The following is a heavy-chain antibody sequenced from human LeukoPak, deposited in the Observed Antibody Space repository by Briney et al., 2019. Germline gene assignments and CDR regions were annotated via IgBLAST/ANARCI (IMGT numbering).Heavy chain of an antibody. D-gene: IGHD2-15*01. CDR1: GGSFSGYY. V-gene: IGHV4-34*01. Sequence: PSETLSLTCAVYGGSFSGYYWSWIRQPPGKGLVWIGEINHSGSTNYNPSLKSRVTISVDTSKNQFSLKLSSVTAADTAVYYCAKEDKEYFQHWGQGTLVTVSS. J-gene: IGHJ1*01. CDR3: AKEDKEYFQH. CDR2: INHSGST.